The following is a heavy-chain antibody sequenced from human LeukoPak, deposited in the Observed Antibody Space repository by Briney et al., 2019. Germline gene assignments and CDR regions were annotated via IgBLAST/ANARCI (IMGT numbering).Heavy chain of an antibody. CDR1: GGSSSGYY. D-gene: IGHD2-8*01. V-gene: IGHV4-34*01. Sequence: SETLSLTCAVYGGSSSGYYWSWIRQPPGKGLEWIGEINHSGSTNYNPSLKSRVTISVDTSKNQFSLKLSSVTAADTAVYYCARGSPTTIVLMVYAIRPGTFDYWGQGTLVTVSS. CDR3: ARGSPTTIVLMVYAIRPGTFDY. CDR2: INHSGST. J-gene: IGHJ4*02.